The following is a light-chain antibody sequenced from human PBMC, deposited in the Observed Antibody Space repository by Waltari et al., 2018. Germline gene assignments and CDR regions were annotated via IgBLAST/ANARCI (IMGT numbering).Light chain of an antibody. J-gene: IGKJ2*01. V-gene: IGKV1-39*01. Sequence: DIQMTQSPSSLSTSVGDRVTITCRASQSISSYLNWYQHKPGKAPKLLIDATSSLQSGVPSRFSVSGSGTDVTLTISSLQREDFVTYYCQQSYSTPRTFGQGTRLEIK. CDR2: ATS. CDR1: QSISSY. CDR3: QQSYSTPRT.